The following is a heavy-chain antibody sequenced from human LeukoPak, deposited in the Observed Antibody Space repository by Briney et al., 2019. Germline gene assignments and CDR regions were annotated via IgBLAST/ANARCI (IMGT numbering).Heavy chain of an antibody. CDR2: IKQDGSEK. CDR1: GFTFSSYW. Sequence: PGGSLRLSCAASGFTFSSYWMSWVRQAPGKGLEWVANIKQDGSEKYYVDSVKGRFTISRDNAKNSLYLQMNSLRAEDTAVYYCARDRWVWSSHDMDVWGKGTTVTVSS. V-gene: IGHV3-7*01. D-gene: IGHD3-3*01. J-gene: IGHJ6*03. CDR3: ARDRWVWSSHDMDV.